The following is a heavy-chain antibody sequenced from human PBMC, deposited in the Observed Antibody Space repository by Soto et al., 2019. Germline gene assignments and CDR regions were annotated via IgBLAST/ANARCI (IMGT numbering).Heavy chain of an antibody. CDR2: ITTYNSNT. CDR3: ARGCGGDCRLFDY. CDR1: GYTFTTYG. V-gene: IGHV1-18*04. J-gene: IGHJ4*02. Sequence: ASVKVSCKTSGYTFTTYGITWVRQAPGQGLEWLGWITTYNSNTNYAQNLHGRLTMTIDASTSTAYMELRSLRSDDTAVYYCARGCGGDCRLFDYWGQGTLVTVS. D-gene: IGHD2-21*02.